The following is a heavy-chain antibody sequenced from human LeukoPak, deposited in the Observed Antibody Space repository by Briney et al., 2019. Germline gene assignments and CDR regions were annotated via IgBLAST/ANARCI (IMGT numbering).Heavy chain of an antibody. J-gene: IGHJ3*02. CDR3: ARDRSNDTDDFDI. V-gene: IGHV1-2*02. D-gene: IGHD1-1*01. CDR1: GFTFSDYY. Sequence: GASVKDSFKASGFTFSDYYIHWVRQAPGQGLEWMGWIKPSGGTKFAQRFEGRVTMTRDTSMNTAYMEVSGLRSDDTAVYYCARDRSNDTDDFDIWGQGPIVIVFS. CDR2: IKPSGGT.